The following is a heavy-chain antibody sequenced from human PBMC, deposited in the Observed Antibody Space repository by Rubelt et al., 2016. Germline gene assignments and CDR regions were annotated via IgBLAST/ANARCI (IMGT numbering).Heavy chain of an antibody. D-gene: IGHD6-13*01. V-gene: IGHV2-5*02. Sequence: QITLKESGPTLVKPTQTLTLPCTFSAFSLSTSGVGVGWIRQPPGKALEWLALIYWDVDKRYSPSLKGRLTITKETSRNQVVRTMANMDPVDTATYYCAHRYAAAGYYGMDVWGQGTTVTVSS. CDR1: AFSLSTSGVG. CDR3: AHRYAAAGYYGMDV. J-gene: IGHJ6*02. CDR2: IYWDVDK.